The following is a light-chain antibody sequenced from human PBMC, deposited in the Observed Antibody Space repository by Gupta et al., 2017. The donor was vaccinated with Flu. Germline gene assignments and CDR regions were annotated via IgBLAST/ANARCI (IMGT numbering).Light chain of an antibody. V-gene: IGKV2-30*01. CDR1: HSLVYDDGNTY. CDR3: LQATVWLT. CDR2: RVA. J-gene: IGKJ4*01. Sequence: DDVLTPSPLSPSVTLGQPGSTSCTSSHSLVYDDGNTYLNWFHQKPGQSPRRLISRVANRDSGVPGRFGGSGSGTNFTLKISRVEAEDDGIYYCLQATVWLTFGGGTKVEI.